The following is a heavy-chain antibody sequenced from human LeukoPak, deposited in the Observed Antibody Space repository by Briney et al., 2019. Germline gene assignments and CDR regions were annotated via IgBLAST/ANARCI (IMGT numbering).Heavy chain of an antibody. D-gene: IGHD2-15*01. J-gene: IGHJ6*02. CDR3: SRDRLGLSNPGYYYYGMDV. CDR1: GYTITGYY. Sequence: ASLKVSCTASGYTITGYYIQWMRQPPGQGLEWMGWINHNSGAALTAQRFPGRVTVIMYAATSTAYMELRRLRSDDTGVYVCSRDRLGLSNPGYYYYGMDVWGPGTTVSVSS. V-gene: IGHV1-2*02. CDR2: INHNSGAA.